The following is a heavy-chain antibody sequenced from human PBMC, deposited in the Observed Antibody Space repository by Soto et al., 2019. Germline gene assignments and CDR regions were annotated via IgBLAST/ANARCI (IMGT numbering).Heavy chain of an antibody. V-gene: IGHV3-23*01. D-gene: IGHD6-19*01. Sequence: EVQLLESGGGLVQPGGSLRLSCAASGFTFSSYAMSWVRQAPGKGLEWVSAISGSGGSTYYADSVKGRFTISRDNSKNTLYLQRNSLRAEDTAVYYCAKDRGSGWYELDYWGQGTLVTVSS. CDR2: ISGSGGST. CDR1: GFTFSSYA. J-gene: IGHJ4*02. CDR3: AKDRGSGWYELDY.